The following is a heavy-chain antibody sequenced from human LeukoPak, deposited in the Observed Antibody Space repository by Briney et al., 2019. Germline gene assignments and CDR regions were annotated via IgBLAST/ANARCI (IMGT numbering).Heavy chain of an antibody. CDR3: ARDEVGAFFVDY. CDR1: GFTFSAYA. Sequence: GGSLRLSCAASGFTFSAYAMSWVRQAPGKGLEWVANIKQDGSEKYYVDSVKGRFTISRDNAKNSLYLQMNSLRAEDTAVYYCARDEVGAFFVDYWGQGTLVTVSS. D-gene: IGHD1-26*01. J-gene: IGHJ4*02. CDR2: IKQDGSEK. V-gene: IGHV3-7*01.